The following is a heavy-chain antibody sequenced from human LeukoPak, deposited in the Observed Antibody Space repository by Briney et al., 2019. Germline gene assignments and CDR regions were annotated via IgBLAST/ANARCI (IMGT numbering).Heavy chain of an antibody. D-gene: IGHD6-13*01. CDR1: GFTFSSYG. V-gene: IGHV3-30*02. CDR2: IRYDGSNK. Sequence: GGSLRLSCAASGFTFSSYGMHWVRQAPGKGLEWVAFIRYDGSNKYYADSVKGRFTISRDNSKNTLYLQMNSLRTEDTAVYYCAKDPGSSWYAGHWFDHWGQGTLVTVSS. CDR3: AKDPGSSWYAGHWFDH. J-gene: IGHJ5*02.